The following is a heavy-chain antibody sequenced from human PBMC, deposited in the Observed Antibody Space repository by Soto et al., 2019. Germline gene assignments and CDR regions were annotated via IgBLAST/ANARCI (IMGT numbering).Heavy chain of an antibody. Sequence: GGSLRLSCAASGFTFSSYGMHWVRQAPGKGLEWVAVISYDGSNKYYADSVKGRFTISRDNSKNTLYLQMNSLRAEDTAVYYCAKDRSGEGFYYYYGMDVWGQGTTVTVSS. CDR3: AKDRSGEGFYYYYGMDV. CDR2: ISYDGSNK. J-gene: IGHJ6*02. CDR1: GFTFSSYG. D-gene: IGHD3-16*01. V-gene: IGHV3-30*18.